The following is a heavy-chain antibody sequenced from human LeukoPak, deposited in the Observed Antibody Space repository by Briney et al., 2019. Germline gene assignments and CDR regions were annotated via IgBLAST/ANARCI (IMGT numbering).Heavy chain of an antibody. D-gene: IGHD1-26*01. CDR2: TYYRSKWYK. Sequence: QTLSLTCAISGDSVSRNSAGWDWIRQSPSRGLEWLGRTYYRSKWYKDYAVSVKSRITINPDTSKNQFSLQLNSVTPEDTAVYYCVRDNEGAVDYWGQGTLVTVSS. CDR1: GDSVSRNSAG. J-gene: IGHJ4*02. CDR3: VRDNEGAVDY. V-gene: IGHV6-1*01.